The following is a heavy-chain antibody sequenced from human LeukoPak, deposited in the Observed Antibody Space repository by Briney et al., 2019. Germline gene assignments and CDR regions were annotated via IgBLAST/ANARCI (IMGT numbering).Heavy chain of an antibody. V-gene: IGHV3-64*02. D-gene: IGHD6-19*01. CDR3: TRGLAISTSGLYDTFDY. J-gene: IGHJ4*02. CDR2: ISTDGSRI. CDR1: GFTFSNSA. Sequence: GGSLRLSCAASGFTFSNSAMYWVRQAPGKGLEYVSVISTDGSRIYYADSVKGRFTISRDNSKNTLYLQMGSLRDEDMAVYYCTRGLAISTSGLYDTFDYWGQGALVTVSS.